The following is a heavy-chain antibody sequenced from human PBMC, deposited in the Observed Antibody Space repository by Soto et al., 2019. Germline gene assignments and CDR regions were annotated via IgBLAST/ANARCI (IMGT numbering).Heavy chain of an antibody. J-gene: IGHJ6*03. CDR1: GGSISSYY. Sequence: PSETLSLTCTVSGGSISSYYWSWIRQPPGKGLEWIGYIYYSGSTNYNPSLKSRVTISVDTSKNQFSLKLSSVTAADTAVYYCARDLLAAAGYDYCYYYMDVWGKGTTVTVSS. V-gene: IGHV4-59*01. CDR2: IYYSGST. CDR3: ARDLLAAAGYDYCYYYMDV. D-gene: IGHD6-13*01.